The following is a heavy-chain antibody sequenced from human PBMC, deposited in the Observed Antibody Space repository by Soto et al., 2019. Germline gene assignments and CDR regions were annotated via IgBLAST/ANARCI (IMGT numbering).Heavy chain of an antibody. CDR1: GYTFTSYG. V-gene: IGHV1-18*01. Sequence: ASVKVSCKASGYTFTSYGISWVRQAPGQGLEWMGWISAYNGNTNYAQKLQGRVTMTTDTSTSTAYMELRSLRSDDTAVYYCARGAVAGETMGYFDYWGQGTLVTVSS. CDR2: ISAYNGNT. CDR3: ARGAVAGETMGYFDY. J-gene: IGHJ4*02. D-gene: IGHD6-19*01.